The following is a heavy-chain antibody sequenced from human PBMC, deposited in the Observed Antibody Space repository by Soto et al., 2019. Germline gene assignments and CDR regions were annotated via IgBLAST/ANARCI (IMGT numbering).Heavy chain of an antibody. D-gene: IGHD3-9*01. Sequence: PGGSLRLSCAASGFTFSSYGMHWVRQAPGKGLEWVAVIWSDGINKNYADSVKGRFTISRDNSKSTLYLQMNSLRAEDTAVYYCAHFDWFIDYWGQGTLVTVSS. V-gene: IGHV3-33*01. CDR3: AHFDWFIDY. J-gene: IGHJ4*02. CDR2: IWSDGINK. CDR1: GFTFSSYG.